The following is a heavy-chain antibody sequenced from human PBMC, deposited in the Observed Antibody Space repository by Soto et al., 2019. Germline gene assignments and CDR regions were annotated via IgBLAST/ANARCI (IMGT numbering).Heavy chain of an antibody. J-gene: IGHJ4*02. V-gene: IGHV3-30*18. CDR2: ISYDGSNK. D-gene: IGHD3-22*01. Sequence: ESGGGVVQPGRSLRLSCAASGFTFSSYGMHWVRQAPGKGLEWVAVISYDGSNKYYADSVKGRFTISRDNSKNTLYLQMNSLRAEDTAVYYCAKGGDGYYANWGQGTLVTVSS. CDR3: AKGGDGYYAN. CDR1: GFTFSSYG.